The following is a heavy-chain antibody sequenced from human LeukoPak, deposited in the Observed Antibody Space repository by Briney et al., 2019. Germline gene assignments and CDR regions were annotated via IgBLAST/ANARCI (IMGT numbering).Heavy chain of an antibody. CDR1: GYTFTSYG. Sequence: ASVKVSCKASGYTFTSYGISWVRQAPGQGLEWMGWISAYNGNTNYAQKLQGRVTMTTDTSTSTVYMELSSLRSEDTAVYYCASHQQGAFDYWGQGTLVTVSS. V-gene: IGHV1-18*01. CDR2: ISAYNGNT. CDR3: ASHQQGAFDY. D-gene: IGHD1/OR15-1a*01. J-gene: IGHJ4*02.